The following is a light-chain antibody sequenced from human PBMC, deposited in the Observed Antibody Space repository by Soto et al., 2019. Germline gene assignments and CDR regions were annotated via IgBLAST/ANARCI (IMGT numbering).Light chain of an antibody. CDR1: QIVGRDY. J-gene: IGKJ4*01. CDR3: QQYASTPLT. Sequence: EIVLTQSPGTLSLSPGERATLSCRASQIVGRDYLAWYQQKPCQAPRLLIYHASNRATGIPDRFSGSGSGTDFTLTISRLEPEDFAAFYCQQYASTPLTFGGGTKVEIK. V-gene: IGKV3-20*01. CDR2: HAS.